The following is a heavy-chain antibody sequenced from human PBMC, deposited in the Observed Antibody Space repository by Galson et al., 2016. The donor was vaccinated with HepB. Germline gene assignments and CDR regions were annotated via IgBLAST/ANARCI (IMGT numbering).Heavy chain of an antibody. Sequence: SETLSLTCTVSGHSISSRNYCWGWIRQPPGKGLESIGNIYYSGSTYYNPSLRSRVTMSVDTSKNHFSLKLTSVTAADTAVYYCVRQSAPYGEVPRSFYSYYGLDVWGQGTTVTVSS. V-gene: IGHV4-39*01. CDR1: GHSISSRNYC. J-gene: IGHJ6*02. CDR2: IYYSGST. D-gene: IGHD2-2*01. CDR3: VRQSAPYGEVPRSFYSYYGLDV.